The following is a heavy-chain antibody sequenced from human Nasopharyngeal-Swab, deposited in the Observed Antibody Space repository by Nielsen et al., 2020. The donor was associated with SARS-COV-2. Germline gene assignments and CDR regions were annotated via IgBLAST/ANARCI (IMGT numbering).Heavy chain of an antibody. J-gene: IGHJ4*02. D-gene: IGHD6-19*01. CDR2: IKQDGSER. Sequence: GGSLRLSCAASGFNFNNYWMSWVRQAPGKGLEWVANIKQDGSERHYLESVRGRFTISRDNAKNSLFLQMNNLRAEDTAVYYCTKDHVRGWQLDSWGQGTLVTVSS. V-gene: IGHV3-7*03. CDR1: GFNFNNYW. CDR3: TKDHVRGWQLDS.